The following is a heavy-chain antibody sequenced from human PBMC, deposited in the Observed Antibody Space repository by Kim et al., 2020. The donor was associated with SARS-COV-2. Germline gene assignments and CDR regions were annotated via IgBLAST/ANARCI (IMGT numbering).Heavy chain of an antibody. CDR1: GFTFSSYP. CDR2: ISSRANSSET. V-gene: IGHV3-73*01. Sequence: GGSLILSCAASGFTFSSYPMNWVRQAPGKGLEWVGRISSRANSSETSYGASVKGRFIIDSADYTKKAHLQIHRLKTEDTDVYSYTRITGTTLAIW. D-gene: IGHD1-20*01. CDR3: TRITGTTLAI. J-gene: IGHJ3*02.